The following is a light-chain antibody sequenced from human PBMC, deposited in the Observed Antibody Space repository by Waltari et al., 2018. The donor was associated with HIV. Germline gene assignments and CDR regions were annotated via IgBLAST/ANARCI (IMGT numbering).Light chain of an antibody. CDR1: SSDDVGIYY. V-gene: IGLV2-8*01. J-gene: IGLJ2*01. CDR3: SSYAGINTYVL. CDR2: EVY. Sequence: QSALKQPPSASGSPGQSVPIPCNGTSSDDVGIYYVSSYQQYPGKDPRLMIYEVYKRPSGVPHRFSGSKSGNTASLTVSGLQAEDEANYYCSSYAGINTYVLFGGGTKLTVL.